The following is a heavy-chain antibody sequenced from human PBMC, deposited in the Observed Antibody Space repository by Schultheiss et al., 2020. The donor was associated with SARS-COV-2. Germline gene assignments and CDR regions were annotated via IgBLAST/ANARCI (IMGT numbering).Heavy chain of an antibody. Sequence: GGSLRLSCAASGFTFSSYAMSWVRQAPGKGLEWVAVIWYDGSNKYYADSVKGRFTISRHNSKNTLYLQMNSLRAEDTAVYYCAKPSGWYSDYYYGMDVWGQGTTVTVSS. D-gene: IGHD6-19*01. J-gene: IGHJ6*02. CDR3: AKPSGWYSDYYYGMDV. V-gene: IGHV3-30*02. CDR2: IWYDGSNK. CDR1: GFTFSSYA.